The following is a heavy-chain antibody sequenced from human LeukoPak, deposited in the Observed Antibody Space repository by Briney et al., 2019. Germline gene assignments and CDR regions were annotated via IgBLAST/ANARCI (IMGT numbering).Heavy chain of an antibody. CDR1: GFTFSYYS. D-gene: IGHD2-2*01. Sequence: GGSLRLSCAASGFTFSYYSINWVRQAPGKGLEWVSSISSSSSYIYYADSVKGRFTISRDNAKNSLYLQMNSLRAEDTAVYYCARASYAQNDYWGQGTLVTVSS. J-gene: IGHJ4*02. CDR3: ARASYAQNDY. V-gene: IGHV3-21*01. CDR2: ISSSSSYI.